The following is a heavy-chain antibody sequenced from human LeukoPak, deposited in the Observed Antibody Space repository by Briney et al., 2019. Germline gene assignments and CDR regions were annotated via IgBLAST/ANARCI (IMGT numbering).Heavy chain of an antibody. V-gene: IGHV1-2*02. D-gene: IGHD3-9*01. Sequence: GASVKVSCKASGYTFTGYYMHWVRQAPGQGLEWMGWINPNSGGTNYAQKFQGRVTMTRDTSISTAYMELSRLRSDDTAVYYCARVDYDILTGYPKSFDYWGQGTLVTVSS. CDR1: GYTFTGYY. CDR2: INPNSGGT. J-gene: IGHJ4*02. CDR3: ARVDYDILTGYPKSFDY.